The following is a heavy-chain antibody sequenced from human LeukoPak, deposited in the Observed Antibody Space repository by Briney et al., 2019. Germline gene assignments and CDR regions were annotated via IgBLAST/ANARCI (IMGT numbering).Heavy chain of an antibody. V-gene: IGHV3-7*05. D-gene: IGHD3-16*01. CDR3: ATGGASRGYFQH. CDR2: MKEDGTEI. CDR1: GFTFSYSA. Sequence: GGSLRLSCVVTGFTFSYSAMSWVRQAPGKGLEWVAKMKEDGTEIIYVDPVKGRFTISRDNAKNSLFLQMNSLRAEDTAVYYCATGGASRGYFQHWGQGTLVTVS. J-gene: IGHJ1*01.